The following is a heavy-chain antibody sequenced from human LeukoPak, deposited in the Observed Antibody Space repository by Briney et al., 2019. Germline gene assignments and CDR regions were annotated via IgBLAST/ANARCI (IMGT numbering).Heavy chain of an antibody. CDR3: AGDTHSSSWYDH. J-gene: IGHJ5*02. Sequence: GGSLRLSCLTSGFTLSTNAMSWVRQAPGKGLEWIPGISGSGASTYYADSVKGRFTLSRDSSRNTLYLQMNSLRVDDTAVYYCAGDTHSSSWYDHWGQGTLVTVSS. CDR1: GFTLSTNA. D-gene: IGHD6-19*01. V-gene: IGHV3-23*01. CDR2: ISGSGAST.